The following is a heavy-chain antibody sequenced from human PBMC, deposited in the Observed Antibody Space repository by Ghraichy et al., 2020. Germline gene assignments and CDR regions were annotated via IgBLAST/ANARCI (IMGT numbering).Heavy chain of an antibody. D-gene: IGHD6-6*01. V-gene: IGHV1-69*06. CDR3: ARGLKYSSSSHDAFDI. Sequence: SVKVSCKASGGTFSSYAISWVRQAPGQGLEWMGGIIPIFGTANYAQKFQGRVTITADKSTSTAYMELSSLRSEDTAVYYCARGLKYSSSSHDAFDIWGQGTMVTVSS. CDR2: IIPIFGTA. J-gene: IGHJ3*02. CDR1: GGTFSSYA.